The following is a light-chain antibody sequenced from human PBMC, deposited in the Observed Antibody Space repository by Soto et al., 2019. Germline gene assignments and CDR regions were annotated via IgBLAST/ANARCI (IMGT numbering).Light chain of an antibody. CDR1: SSDVGRYNL. CDR2: EDI. J-gene: IGLJ2*01. Sequence: QSVLTQPASVSGSLGQLITISCTGSSSDVGRYNLVSWYQQHPGKAPKLLIYEDIERPSGVSNRFSGSKSGNTASLTISGLQTEDEADYYCCSYAGGTSVVFGGGTKVTVL. V-gene: IGLV2-23*01. CDR3: CSYAGGTSVV.